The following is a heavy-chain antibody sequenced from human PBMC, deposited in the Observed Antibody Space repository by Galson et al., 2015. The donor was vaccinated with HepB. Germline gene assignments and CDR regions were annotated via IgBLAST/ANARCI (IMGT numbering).Heavy chain of an antibody. V-gene: IGHV1-46*01. CDR2: INPSGDGT. Sequence: SVKVSCKASGNRFRSQYIHWVRQAPGQGLEWVGVINPSGDGTNSAQKFQGRVNFTRDTSTGTVYMGLSSLRSEDTAVYYCARDVPEELCGGDCLVVWGQGTLVTVSS. CDR1: GNRFRSQY. CDR3: ARDVPEELCGGDCLVV. J-gene: IGHJ4*02. D-gene: IGHD2-21*02.